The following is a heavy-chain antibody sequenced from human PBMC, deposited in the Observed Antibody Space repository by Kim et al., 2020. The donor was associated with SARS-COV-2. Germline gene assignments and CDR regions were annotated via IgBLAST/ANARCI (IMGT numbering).Heavy chain of an antibody. J-gene: IGHJ6*02. CDR1: GFSFSSYW. CDR3: ARDDYYYGMDV. CDR2: IKQDGSEK. Sequence: GGSLRLSCAASGFSFSSYWMSWVRQAPRKGLEWVANIKQDGSEKYYVDSVKGRFTISRDNAKNSLYLQMNSLRAEDTAVYYCARDDYYYGMDVWGQGTTVTVSS. V-gene: IGHV3-7*01.